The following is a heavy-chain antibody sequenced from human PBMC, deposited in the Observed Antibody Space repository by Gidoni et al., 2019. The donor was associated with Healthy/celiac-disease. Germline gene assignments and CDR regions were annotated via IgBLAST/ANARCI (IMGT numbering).Heavy chain of an antibody. CDR1: GYTFTSYG. J-gene: IGHJ6*02. Sequence: QVQLVQSGAEVKKPGASVKVSCKASGYTFTSYGISWVRQAPGQVLEWMGWISAYNGNPNYAQKLQGRVTMTTDTSTSTAYMELRSLRSDDPAVYYCARDQFKLAPAAGYGMDVWGQGTTVTVSS. D-gene: IGHD2-2*01. CDR3: ARDQFKLAPAAGYGMDV. CDR2: ISAYNGNP. V-gene: IGHV1-18*04.